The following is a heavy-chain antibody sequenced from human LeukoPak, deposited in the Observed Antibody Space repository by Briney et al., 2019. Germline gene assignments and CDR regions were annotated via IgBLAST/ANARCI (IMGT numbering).Heavy chain of an antibody. CDR2: ISGNGGAT. Sequence: GGSLRLSCEASGFTFIRYAMNWVRQAPEKRLEWVSVISGNGGATYYADSVKGRFTISRDNAKNTLYLQMDSLRAEDTAVYYCAKRPIVAASGPYFFDYWGQGTLVAVSS. CDR1: GFTFIRYA. CDR3: AKRPIVAASGPYFFDY. J-gene: IGHJ4*02. V-gene: IGHV3-23*01. D-gene: IGHD2-15*01.